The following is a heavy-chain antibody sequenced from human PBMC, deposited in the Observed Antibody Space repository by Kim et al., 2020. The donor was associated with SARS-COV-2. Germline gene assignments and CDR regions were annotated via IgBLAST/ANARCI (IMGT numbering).Heavy chain of an antibody. V-gene: IGHV3-23*03. J-gene: IGHJ4*02. D-gene: IGHD6-13*01. Sequence: DADSVEGRFTISRDNSKNTLYLQMNSLRAEDTAVYYCAKDELAAAGMLDYWGQGTLVTVSS. CDR3: AKDELAAAGMLDY.